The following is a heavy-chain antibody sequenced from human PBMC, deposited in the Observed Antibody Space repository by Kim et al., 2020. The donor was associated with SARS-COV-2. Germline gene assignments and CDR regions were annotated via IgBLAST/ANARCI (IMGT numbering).Heavy chain of an antibody. CDR3: ARGGGYCSSTSCFKIPWYYYGMDV. CDR1: GGSFSGYY. J-gene: IGHJ6*02. CDR2: INHSGST. Sequence: SETLSLTCAVYGGSFSGYYWSWIRQPPGKGLEWIGEINHSGSTNYNPSLKSRVTISVDTSKNQFSLKLSSVTAADTAVYYCARGGGYCSSTSCFKIPWYYYGMDVWGQGTTVTVSS. D-gene: IGHD2-2*01. V-gene: IGHV4-34*01.